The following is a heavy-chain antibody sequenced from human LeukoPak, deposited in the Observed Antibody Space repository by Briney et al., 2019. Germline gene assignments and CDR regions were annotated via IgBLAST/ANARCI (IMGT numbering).Heavy chain of an antibody. Sequence: GRSLRLSCAASGFTFSSYAMHWVRQAPGKGLEWVAVISYDGSNKYYADSVKGRFTISRDNSKNTLYLQMNSLRAEDTAVYYCARNAVDTAMVTVYWGQGTLVTVSS. J-gene: IGHJ4*02. CDR1: GFTFSSYA. CDR2: ISYDGSNK. CDR3: ARNAVDTAMVTVY. V-gene: IGHV3-30-3*01. D-gene: IGHD5-18*01.